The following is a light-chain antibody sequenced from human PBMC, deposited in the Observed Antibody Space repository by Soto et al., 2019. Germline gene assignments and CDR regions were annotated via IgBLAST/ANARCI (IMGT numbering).Light chain of an antibody. CDR2: MIS. V-gene: IGKV2-24*01. Sequence: EIVMTQTPLSSRVTLGQPASISCRSSQSLVHSDGNTYLSWLHQRPGQPPRLLIYMISNRFSGVADRFSGSGAGTDFTLKISRVEAEDVGVYYCMQATQPYTFGQGTKLEIK. CDR1: QSLVHSDGNTY. CDR3: MQATQPYT. J-gene: IGKJ2*01.